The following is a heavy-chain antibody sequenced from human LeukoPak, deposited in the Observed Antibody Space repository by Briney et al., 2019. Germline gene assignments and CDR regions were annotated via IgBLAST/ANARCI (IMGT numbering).Heavy chain of an antibody. J-gene: IGHJ6*03. CDR1: GYTFTSYD. D-gene: IGHD1-26*01. CDR2: MNPNSGNT. V-gene: IGHV1-8*01. Sequence: ASVKVSCKASGYTFTSYDINWVRQATGQGLEWMGWMNPNSGNTGYAQKFQGRVTMTRNTSISTAYMELSSLRSEDTAVYYCAREVVGATTVDYYYYMDVWGKGTTVTIPS. CDR3: AREVVGATTVDYYYYMDV.